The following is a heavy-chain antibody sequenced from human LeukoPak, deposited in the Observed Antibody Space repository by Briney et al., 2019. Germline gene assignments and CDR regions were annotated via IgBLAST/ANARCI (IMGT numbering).Heavy chain of an antibody. Sequence: SGTLSLTCAVSGGSISSSNWWSWVRQPPGKGLEWIGEINHSGSTNYNPSLKSRVTISVDTSKNQFSRKLSSVTAADTAVYYCARQGNAFDYWGQGTLVTVSS. V-gene: IGHV4-4*02. CDR1: GGSISSSNW. J-gene: IGHJ4*02. CDR3: ARQGNAFDY. CDR2: INHSGST. D-gene: IGHD4-23*01.